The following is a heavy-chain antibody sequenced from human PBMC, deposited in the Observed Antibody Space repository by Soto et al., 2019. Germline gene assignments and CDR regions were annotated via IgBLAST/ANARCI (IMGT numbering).Heavy chain of an antibody. Sequence: GGSLRLSCAASGCTFISYAMIWVRQAPGKGLEWVSAISGSGGSTYYADSVKGRFTISRDNSKNTLYLQMSSLRAEDTAVYYCAKSIDIVVVPAAMNWFDPWGQGTLVTVSS. D-gene: IGHD2-2*01. CDR3: AKSIDIVVVPAAMNWFDP. J-gene: IGHJ5*02. CDR2: ISGSGGST. CDR1: GCTFISYA. V-gene: IGHV3-23*01.